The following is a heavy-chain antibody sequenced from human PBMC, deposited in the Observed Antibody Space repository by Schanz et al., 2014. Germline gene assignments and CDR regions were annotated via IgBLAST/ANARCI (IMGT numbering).Heavy chain of an antibody. CDR1: GYTFSSYG. Sequence: QVQLVQSGAEVKKPGASVKVSCKASGYTFSSYGITWVRQAPGQGLEWMGWINGYNGHTLYAQKFQGRVTMTTDTSTSTSCMELTSLRFDDTAVYYCARDRRRYCSTASCLHDNWFDPWGQGTLVIVSS. CDR3: ARDRRRYCSTASCLHDNWFDP. D-gene: IGHD2-2*01. J-gene: IGHJ5*02. V-gene: IGHV1-18*01. CDR2: INGYNGHT.